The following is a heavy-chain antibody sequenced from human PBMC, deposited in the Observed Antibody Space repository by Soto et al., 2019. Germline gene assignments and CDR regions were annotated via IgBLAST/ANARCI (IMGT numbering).Heavy chain of an antibody. CDR3: ARGPRYSNYGAFDY. D-gene: IGHD4-4*01. J-gene: IGHJ4*02. CDR1: GGSISSGGYY. Sequence: SETLSLTCTVSGGSISSGGYYWSWIRQHPGKGLEWIGYIYYSGSTYYDPSLKSRVTISVDTSKNQFSLKLSSVTAADTAVYYCARGPRYSNYGAFDYWGQGTLVTVS. V-gene: IGHV4-31*03. CDR2: IYYSGST.